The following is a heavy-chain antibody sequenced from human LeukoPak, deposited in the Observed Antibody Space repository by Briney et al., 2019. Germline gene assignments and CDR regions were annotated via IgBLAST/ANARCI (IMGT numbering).Heavy chain of an antibody. J-gene: IGHJ6*03. CDR1: GYTFTGYY. D-gene: IGHD4-17*01. CDR3: ARDYGDYVGAQTNYYYYMDV. CDR2: ISAYNGNT. V-gene: IGHV1-18*04. Sequence: ASVKVSCKTSGYTFTGYYVNWVRQAPGQGLEWMGWISAYNGNTNYAQKLQGRVTMTTDTSTSTAYMELRSLRSDDTAVYYCARDYGDYVGAQTNYYYYMDVWGKGTTVTVSS.